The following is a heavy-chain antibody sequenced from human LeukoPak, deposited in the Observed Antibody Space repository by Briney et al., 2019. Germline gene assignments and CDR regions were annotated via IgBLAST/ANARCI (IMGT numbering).Heavy chain of an antibody. Sequence: GGSLRLSCAASGFTFSSHWMHWVRQAPGKGLVWVSSINSDGSRTSYADSVKGRFTISRDNAKNTLYLQMNSLRAEDTAVYYCARDLWNRNWFDPWGQGTLVTVSS. CDR2: INSDGSRT. J-gene: IGHJ5*02. V-gene: IGHV3-74*01. CDR1: GFTFSSHW. D-gene: IGHD1-1*01. CDR3: ARDLWNRNWFDP.